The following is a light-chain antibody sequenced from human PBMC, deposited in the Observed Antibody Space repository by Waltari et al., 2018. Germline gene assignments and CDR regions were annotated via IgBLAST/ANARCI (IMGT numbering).Light chain of an antibody. CDR2: GAS. J-gene: IGKJ3*01. V-gene: IGKV3D-20*02. CDR3: QQRSNWPPGFT. CDR1: QSVSSSY. Sequence: EIVLTQSPGTLSLSPGERATLSCRASQSVSSSYLAWYQQKPGQAPRLLIYGASSRATGIPDRFSGSGSGTDFTLTISRLEPEDFAVYYCQQRSNWPPGFTFGPGTKVDIK.